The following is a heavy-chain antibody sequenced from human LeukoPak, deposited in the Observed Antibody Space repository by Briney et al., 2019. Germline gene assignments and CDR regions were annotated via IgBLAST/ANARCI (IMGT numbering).Heavy chain of an antibody. CDR1: GFTFGSYW. J-gene: IGHJ4*02. CDR2: INQDGSEK. Sequence: PGGSLRLSCAASGFTFGSYWMTWVRQAPGKGLEWVASINQDGSEKYYVDSVKGRFTISRDNAKNSLYLQMNSLRAEDTAVYYCARGRELEDYWGQGTLVTVSS. V-gene: IGHV3-7*01. D-gene: IGHD1-26*01. CDR3: ARGRELEDY.